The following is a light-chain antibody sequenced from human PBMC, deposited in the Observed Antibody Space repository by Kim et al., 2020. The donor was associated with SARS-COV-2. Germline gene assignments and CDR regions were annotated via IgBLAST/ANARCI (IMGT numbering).Light chain of an antibody. CDR2: DVR. CDR3: SSYTLSDTWV. Sequence: GQSISSSCTGTSSDIGGHDSVAWYQQHPDKAPKLMIFDVRRRPSGVSNRFSGSKSGNTASLTISGLQAEDEAVYYCSSYTLSDTWVFGGGTQLTVL. CDR1: SSDIGGHDS. V-gene: IGLV2-14*03. J-gene: IGLJ3*02.